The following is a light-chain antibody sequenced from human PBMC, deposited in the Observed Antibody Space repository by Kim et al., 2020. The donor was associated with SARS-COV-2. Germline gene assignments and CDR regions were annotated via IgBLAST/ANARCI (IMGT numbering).Light chain of an antibody. V-gene: IGKV3-11*01. J-gene: IGKJ4*01. CDR3: QQRDNWPPGAT. CDR2: DIS. CDR1: QSVTRY. Sequence: LGERSTLSGRASQSVTRYLAWYQQKPVQAPRLLIYDISNRATGIPARFSGSGSGTDFTLTISSLEPEDFAVYYCQQRDNWPPGATFGGGTKVDIK.